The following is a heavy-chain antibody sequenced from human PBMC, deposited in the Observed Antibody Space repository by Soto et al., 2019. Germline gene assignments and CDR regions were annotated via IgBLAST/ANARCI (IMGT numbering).Heavy chain of an antibody. Sequence: GGSLRLSCAASGFTFSVSAIHWVRRASGKGLEWVGHIRNRVNNYAAAYSASVKGRFTISRDDSKNTAYLQMNSLKIEDTAVYYCARLGDYDDILTGYFAYWGRGALVTVSS. J-gene: IGHJ4*02. CDR3: ARLGDYDDILTGYFAY. CDR2: IRNRVNNYAA. V-gene: IGHV3-73*01. D-gene: IGHD3-9*01. CDR1: GFTFSVSA.